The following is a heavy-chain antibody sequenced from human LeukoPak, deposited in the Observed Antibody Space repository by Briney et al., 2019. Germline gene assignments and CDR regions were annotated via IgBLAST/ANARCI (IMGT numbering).Heavy chain of an antibody. CDR3: ATWAFYHSLDV. CDR1: GFTLGAFA. CDR2: IDKDGRST. J-gene: IGHJ6*02. V-gene: IGHV3-43*02. D-gene: IGHD1-26*01. Sequence: GGSLRLSCAASGFTLGAFAMHWVRQAPGKGLEWVSLIDKDGRSTYYADSVKGRFTISRDNSKNSLYLQMNSLRAEDTALYYCATWAFYHSLDVWGQGTTVTVSS.